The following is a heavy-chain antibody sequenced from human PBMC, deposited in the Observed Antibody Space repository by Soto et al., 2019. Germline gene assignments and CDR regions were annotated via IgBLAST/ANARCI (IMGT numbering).Heavy chain of an antibody. D-gene: IGHD3-9*01. Sequence: GGSLRLSCAASGFTFSSYAMSWVRQAPGKGLEWVSAISGSGGSTYYADSVKGRFTISRDNSKNTLYLQMNSLRAEDTAVYYCAKGYGIFLTGYNSGFDYWGQGTLVTVSS. CDR2: ISGSGGST. J-gene: IGHJ4*02. V-gene: IGHV3-23*01. CDR3: AKGYGIFLTGYNSGFDY. CDR1: GFTFSSYA.